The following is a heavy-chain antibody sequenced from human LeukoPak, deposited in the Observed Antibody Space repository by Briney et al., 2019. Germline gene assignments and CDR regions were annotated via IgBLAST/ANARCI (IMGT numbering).Heavy chain of an antibody. CDR2: IYHSGCT. CDR3: ARDQGSSWYLIQAGGPHDAFDI. CDR1: GGSISSDGYY. J-gene: IGHJ3*02. V-gene: IGHV4-30-2*01. Sequence: PSETLSLTCTVSGGSISSDGYYWSWIRQPPGKGLEWIGYIYHSGCTNYNPSLKSRVTISVDKSKNQFSLKLSSVTAADTAVYYCARDQGSSWYLIQAGGPHDAFDIWGQGTMVAVSS. D-gene: IGHD6-13*01.